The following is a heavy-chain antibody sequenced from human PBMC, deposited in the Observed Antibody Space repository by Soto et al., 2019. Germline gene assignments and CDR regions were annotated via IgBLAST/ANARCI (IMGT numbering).Heavy chain of an antibody. CDR2: IYYSGST. CDR3: ARDISTWYFRFDP. D-gene: IGHD6-13*01. J-gene: IGHJ5*02. V-gene: IGHV4-61*01. CDR1: GVSVSSGSYY. Sequence: PSETLSLTCTVSGVSVSSGSYYWTWIRQSPGKGLEWIGSIYYSGSTNYNPSFKSRVTISVDTSKNQCSLKLTSVTAADTAVYYCARDISTWYFRFDPWGQGTLVTVSS.